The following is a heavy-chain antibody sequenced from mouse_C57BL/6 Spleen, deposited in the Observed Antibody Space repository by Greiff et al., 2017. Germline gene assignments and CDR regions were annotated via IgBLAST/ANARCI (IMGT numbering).Heavy chain of an antibody. CDR2: IYPGSGST. Sequence: QVQLKQPGAELVKPGASVKMSCKASGYTFTSYWITWVKQRPGQGLEWIGDIYPGSGSTNYNEKFKSKATLTVDTSSSTAYMQLSSLTSEDSAVYYCARANDGYYALDWWGQGTTLTVSS. J-gene: IGHJ2*01. CDR1: GYTFTSYW. D-gene: IGHD2-3*01. V-gene: IGHV1-55*01. CDR3: ARANDGYYALDW.